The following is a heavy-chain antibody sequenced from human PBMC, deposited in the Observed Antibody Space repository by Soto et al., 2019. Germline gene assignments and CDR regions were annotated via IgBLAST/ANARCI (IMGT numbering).Heavy chain of an antibody. CDR3: AKDTGSGWSYFDY. V-gene: IGHV3-9*01. J-gene: IGHJ4*02. CDR2: ISWNSDNI. CDR1: GFTFSSYA. Sequence: PGGSLSLSWAASGFTFSSYASSWVRQAPGKGLEWVSGISWNSDNIGYADSVKGRFTISRDNAKNSLYLQMSSLRAEDTALYYCAKDTGSGWSYFDYWGQGTLVTVSS. D-gene: IGHD6-19*01.